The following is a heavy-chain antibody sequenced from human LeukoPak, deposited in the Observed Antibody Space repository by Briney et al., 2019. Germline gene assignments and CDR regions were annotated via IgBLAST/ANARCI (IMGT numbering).Heavy chain of an antibody. J-gene: IGHJ5*02. V-gene: IGHV3-33*01. D-gene: IGHD5-18*01. CDR2: IQSDGSKQ. CDR1: GFTFSTFG. CDR3: ARDVDTSSHSSQLDP. Sequence: GGSLRLSCATAGFTFSTFGIHWVRQTPGKGLEWVAAIQSDGSKQYYGDSVKGRFTISRDSSKNTVYLQMNSLRDEDTAVYYCARDVDTSSHSSQLDPWGQGTLVTVSS.